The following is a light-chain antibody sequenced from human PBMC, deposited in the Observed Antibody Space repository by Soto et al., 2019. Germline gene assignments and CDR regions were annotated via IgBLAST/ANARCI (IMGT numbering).Light chain of an antibody. CDR1: QDISNY. Sequence: DIQMTQSPSSLSASVGDRVTITCQASQDISNYLNWYQQKPGKAPKLLIYDASNLETGVPSMFSGSGSGTDFSFTISSLQPEDIATYYCQQYDNLPLTFGGGTTVEIK. V-gene: IGKV1-33*01. CDR2: DAS. J-gene: IGKJ4*01. CDR3: QQYDNLPLT.